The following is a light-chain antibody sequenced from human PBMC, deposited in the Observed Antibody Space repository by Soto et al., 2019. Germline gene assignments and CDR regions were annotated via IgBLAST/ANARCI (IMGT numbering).Light chain of an antibody. J-gene: IGKJ1*01. Sequence: EIVLTQSPATLSLSPGEGATLSCRASQSVSTYLAWYQHKPGQAPRLLIYDASNRATGIPARFSGSGSGTDFTLTISSLEPEDFAVYYCQQRSNRPPWVFGPGTKVDIK. CDR2: DAS. V-gene: IGKV3-11*01. CDR3: QQRSNRPPWV. CDR1: QSVSTY.